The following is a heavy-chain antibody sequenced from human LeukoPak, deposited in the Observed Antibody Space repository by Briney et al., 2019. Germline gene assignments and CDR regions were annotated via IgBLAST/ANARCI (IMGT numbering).Heavy chain of an antibody. CDR1: GYSFSTYW. J-gene: IGHJ4*02. D-gene: IGHD3-22*01. V-gene: IGHV5-51*01. Sequence: GESLKISCKGSGYSFSTYWIGWVRQMPGKGLEWMGIIYPGDSDTRYSPSFQGQVTISADKSISTAYLQWSSLKASDTAMYYCARFLRTGLSGYSYGYWGQGTLVTVSS. CDR3: ARFLRTGLSGYSYGY. CDR2: IYPGDSDT.